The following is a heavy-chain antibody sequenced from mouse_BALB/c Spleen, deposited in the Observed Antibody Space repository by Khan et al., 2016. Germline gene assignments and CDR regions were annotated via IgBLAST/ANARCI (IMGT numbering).Heavy chain of an antibody. CDR2: INTNTGEP. V-gene: IGHV9-3*02. D-gene: IGHD2-3*01. CDR3: ARDGYYVEDY. CDR1: GYTFTNYG. J-gene: IGHJ2*01. Sequence: QIQLVQSGPELKKPGETVKISCKASGYTFTNYGMNWVKQAPGKGLKWMGWINTNTGEPTYAEEFKGRFAFSLETSASTAYLQINNLKNEDTATYFCARDGYYVEDYWGQGTTLTVSS.